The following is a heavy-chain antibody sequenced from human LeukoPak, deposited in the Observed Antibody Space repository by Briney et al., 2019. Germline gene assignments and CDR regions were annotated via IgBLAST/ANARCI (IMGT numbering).Heavy chain of an antibody. V-gene: IGHV1-2*02. CDR3: ARDDYDILTGYYSYYYYYMDV. Sequence: ASVKVSCKASGYTFTGYYMHWVRQAPGQGLEWMGWINPNSGGTNYAQKFQGRVTMTRDTSISTAYMELSRLRSDDTAVYYCARDDYDILTGYYSYYYYYMDVWGKGTTVTVSS. D-gene: IGHD3-9*01. CDR1: GYTFTGYY. J-gene: IGHJ6*03. CDR2: INPNSGGT.